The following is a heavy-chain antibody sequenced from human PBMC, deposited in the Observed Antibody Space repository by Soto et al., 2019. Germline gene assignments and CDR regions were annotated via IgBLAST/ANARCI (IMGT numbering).Heavy chain of an antibody. J-gene: IGHJ3*02. V-gene: IGHV1-18*01. Sequence: QVQLVQSGAEVKKPGASVKVSCKASGYTFNIYGITWLRQAPGQGLEWMGWISAYNGNTNYAQKLLCRVTLTTETSTSTAYMDLRSLRSDDTAVYYWARADGDADGAFEIWGQGTMVTVSS. CDR2: ISAYNGNT. CDR1: GYTFNIYG. CDR3: ARADGDADGAFEI.